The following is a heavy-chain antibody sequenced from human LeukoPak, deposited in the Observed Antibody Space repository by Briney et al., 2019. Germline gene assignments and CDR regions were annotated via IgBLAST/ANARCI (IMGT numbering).Heavy chain of an antibody. CDR2: IRYDGSNK. Sequence: GGSLRLSCAASGFTFSSYWMSWVRQAPGKGLEWVAFIRYDGSNKYYADSVKGRFTVSRDNSKNTLYLQMNSLRAEDTAVYYCAKGGGVAAAGTSHYWGQGTLVTVSS. J-gene: IGHJ4*02. CDR1: GFTFSSYW. D-gene: IGHD6-13*01. CDR3: AKGGGVAAAGTSHY. V-gene: IGHV3-30*02.